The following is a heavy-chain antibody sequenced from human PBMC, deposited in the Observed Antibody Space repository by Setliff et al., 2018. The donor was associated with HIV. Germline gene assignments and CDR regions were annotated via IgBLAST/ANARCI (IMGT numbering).Heavy chain of an antibody. Sequence: LRLSCAASGVTLSNSWVNWVRQAPGKGLEWVAHINGDGSQRYHVDSVEGRFSISRGNAKNSVFLQMNSLRVEDTAVYYCVRGHYSGPGWGQGTLVTVSS. J-gene: IGHJ4*02. V-gene: IGHV3-7*03. CDR1: GVTLSNSW. CDR3: VRGHYSGPG. CDR2: INGDGSQR. D-gene: IGHD1-26*01.